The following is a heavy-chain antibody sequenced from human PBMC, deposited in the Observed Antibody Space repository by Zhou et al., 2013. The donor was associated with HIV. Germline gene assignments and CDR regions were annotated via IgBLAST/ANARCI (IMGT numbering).Heavy chain of an antibody. D-gene: IGHD3-10*01. CDR2: INPNSGGT. J-gene: IGHJ6*03. CDR3: ARDPPGGSGRRGGYMDV. CDR1: GYTFTGYY. V-gene: IGHV1-2*02. Sequence: QVQLVQSGAEVKKPGASVKVSCKASGYTFTGYYMHWVRQAPGQGLEWMGWINPNSGGTNYAQKFQGRVTMTRDTSISTAYMELSRLRSDDTAVYYCARDPPGGSGRRGGYMDVWGKGDHGSPVSS.